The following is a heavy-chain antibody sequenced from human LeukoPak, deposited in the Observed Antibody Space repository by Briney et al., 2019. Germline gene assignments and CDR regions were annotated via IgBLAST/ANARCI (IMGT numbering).Heavy chain of an antibody. CDR2: IYYSGST. D-gene: IGHD3-16*02. CDR3: ARSVYDYVWGSYRSSWFDP. Sequence: PSETLSLTCTVSGGSISSYYWSWIRQPPGKGLEWIGYIYYSGSTNYNPSLKSRVTISVDTSKNQFSLKLSSVTAADTAVYYCARSVYDYVWGSYRSSWFDPWGQGTLVTVSS. V-gene: IGHV4-59*12. J-gene: IGHJ5*02. CDR1: GGSISSYY.